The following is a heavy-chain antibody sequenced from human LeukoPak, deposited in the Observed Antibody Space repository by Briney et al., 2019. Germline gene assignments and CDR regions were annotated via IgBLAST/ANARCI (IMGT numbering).Heavy chain of an antibody. V-gene: IGHV3-30*18. Sequence: GGSLRLSCAASGFPFSSYGMHWVRQAPGKGLEWVAVISHDGTNKYYVDSVRGRFTISRDNSKNTLYLQMNSLRAEDTAVYYCAKVNYYESSGYYDYWGQGTLVTVSS. CDR2: ISHDGTNK. D-gene: IGHD3-22*01. CDR3: AKVNYYESSGYYDY. J-gene: IGHJ4*02. CDR1: GFPFSSYG.